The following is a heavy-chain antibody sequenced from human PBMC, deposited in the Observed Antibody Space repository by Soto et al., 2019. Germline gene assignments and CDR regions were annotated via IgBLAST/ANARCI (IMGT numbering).Heavy chain of an antibody. Sequence: PGGSLRLSCAASGFTFSSYGMHWVRPAPGKGLEWVAVISYDGSNKYYADSVKGRFTISRDNSKNTLYLQMNSLRTEDTAVYYCAKDRLLWFGESPLDWFDPWGQGTLVTVSS. CDR3: AKDRLLWFGESPLDWFDP. CDR1: GFTFSSYG. CDR2: ISYDGSNK. V-gene: IGHV3-30*18. D-gene: IGHD3-10*01. J-gene: IGHJ5*02.